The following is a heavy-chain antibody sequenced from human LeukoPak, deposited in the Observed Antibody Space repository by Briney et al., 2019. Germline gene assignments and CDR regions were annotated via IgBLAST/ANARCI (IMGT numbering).Heavy chain of an antibody. CDR3: AREGGYGSGRGWFDP. D-gene: IGHD3-10*01. J-gene: IGHJ5*02. V-gene: IGHV3-11*05. CDR2: ISSSSSYT. CDR1: GFTFSDYY. Sequence: PGGSLRLSCAASGFTFSDYYMTWIRQAPGKGLEWVSYISSSSSYTEYADSVKGRFTISRDNAKNSVYLQMNSLRADDTAVYYCAREGGYGSGRGWFDPWGQGTLATVSS.